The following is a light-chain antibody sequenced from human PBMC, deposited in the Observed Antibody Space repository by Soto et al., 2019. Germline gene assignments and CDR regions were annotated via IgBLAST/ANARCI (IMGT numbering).Light chain of an antibody. CDR2: GAS. J-gene: IGKJ1*01. Sequence: EIVLTQSPATLSLSPGERATLSCRASQSVSINDLAWYQQKPGQAPRLLIYGASIRATGIPDRFSGSGSGTDFTLTISRLEPEDFAVYYCQQYGRSSWTFGQGTKVDIK. CDR1: QSVSIND. CDR3: QQYGRSSWT. V-gene: IGKV3-20*01.